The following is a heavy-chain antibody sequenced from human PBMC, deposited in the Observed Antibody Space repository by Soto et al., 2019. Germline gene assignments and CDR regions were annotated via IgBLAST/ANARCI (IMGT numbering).Heavy chain of an antibody. CDR2: ISYDGSNK. Sequence: QVQLVESGGGVVQPGRSLRLSCAASGFTFSSYGMHWVRQAPGKGLEWVAVISYDGSNKYYADSVKGRFTISRDNSKNTLYLQMNSLRAEDTAVYYCAKDLVRVNYDSSGYYTALNYYYYYYGMDVWGQGTTVTVSS. J-gene: IGHJ6*02. V-gene: IGHV3-30*18. CDR3: AKDLVRVNYDSSGYYTALNYYYYYYGMDV. CDR1: GFTFSSYG. D-gene: IGHD3-22*01.